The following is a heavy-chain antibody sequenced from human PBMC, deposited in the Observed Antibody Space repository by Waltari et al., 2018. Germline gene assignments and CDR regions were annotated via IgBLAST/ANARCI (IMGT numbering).Heavy chain of an antibody. J-gene: IGHJ2*01. Sequence: QLQLQESGPGLVTPSETLSLTCTVSGGSIGSSSSYWGWIRQPPGKGLEWMGSIDYRGSTYYNPALKSRVTISVDTSKNQFSLKLSSVTAADTAVYYCARWLQLRYFDLWGRGTLVTVSS. D-gene: IGHD5-12*01. CDR3: ARWLQLRYFDL. CDR2: IDYRGST. V-gene: IGHV4-39*01. CDR1: GGSIGSSSSY.